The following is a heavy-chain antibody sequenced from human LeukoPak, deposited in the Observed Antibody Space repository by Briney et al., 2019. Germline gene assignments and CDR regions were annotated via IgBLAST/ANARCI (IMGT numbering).Heavy chain of an antibody. D-gene: IGHD3-10*01. V-gene: IGHV1-2*02. CDR2: INPNSGGT. CDR1: GYTFTGYY. Sequence: ASVEVSCKASGYTFTGYYMHWVRQAPGQGLEWMGWINPNSGGTNYAQEFQGRVTMTRDTSISTAYMELSRLRSDDTAVYYCARDLGVRGVIITFGYWGQGTLVTVSS. CDR3: ARDLGVRGVIITFGY. J-gene: IGHJ4*02.